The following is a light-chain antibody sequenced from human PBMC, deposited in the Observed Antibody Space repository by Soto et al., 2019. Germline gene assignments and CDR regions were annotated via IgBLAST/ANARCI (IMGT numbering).Light chain of an antibody. V-gene: IGLV2-14*01. CDR1: SSDVGGYNY. Sequence: QSALTQPASVSGSPGQSITISCTGTSSDVGGYNYVSWYQQHPGRAPKLMIYEVSNRPSGVSNRFSGSKSDNTASPTISGLQAEDEADYYCSSYTGSSTLVFGGGTKVTVL. CDR2: EVS. J-gene: IGLJ2*01. CDR3: SSYTGSSTLV.